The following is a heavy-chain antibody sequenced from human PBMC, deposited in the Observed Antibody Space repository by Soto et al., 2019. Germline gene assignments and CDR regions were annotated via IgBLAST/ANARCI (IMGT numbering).Heavy chain of an antibody. CDR3: ARVTAEPVATVDY. CDR1: GGSITSNY. Sequence: PSETLSLTCTVSGGSITSNYWSWIRQPPGKGLEWIGYIHYRGSTNYNPSLRSRITISADMSKSQFSLKLSSVTAADTAVYYCARVTAEPVATVDYWGQGTLVTVSS. CDR2: IHYRGST. J-gene: IGHJ4*02. V-gene: IGHV4-59*01. D-gene: IGHD2-2*01.